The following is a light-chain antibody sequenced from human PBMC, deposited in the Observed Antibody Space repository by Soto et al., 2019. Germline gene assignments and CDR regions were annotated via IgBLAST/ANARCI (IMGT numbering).Light chain of an antibody. CDR1: QSIGRW. V-gene: IGKV1-5*01. Sequence: DIQMPQSPSTLSSFVGERVTITCRASQSIGRWLAWYQQKPGKAPKLLIYDASSLESGVPSRFSGSGSGTEFTLTISSLQPDDFATYYCQQYNTYSPERTFGQGTKVDI. J-gene: IGKJ1*01. CDR2: DAS. CDR3: QQYNTYSPERT.